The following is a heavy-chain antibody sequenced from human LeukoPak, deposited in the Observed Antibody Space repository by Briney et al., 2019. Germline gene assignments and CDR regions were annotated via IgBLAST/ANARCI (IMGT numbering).Heavy chain of an antibody. D-gene: IGHD1-26*01. CDR3: AKEEKVGPTTADY. CDR1: GFTFRSYA. Sequence: PGGSLRLSCAASGFTFRSYAMTWVRQAPGKGLEWVSSISVSGDYTYYADSVKGRFTISRDNSKSTLYLQMNSLRAEDTAVYYCAKEEKVGPTTADYWGQGTLVTVSS. J-gene: IGHJ4*02. CDR2: ISVSGDYT. V-gene: IGHV3-23*01.